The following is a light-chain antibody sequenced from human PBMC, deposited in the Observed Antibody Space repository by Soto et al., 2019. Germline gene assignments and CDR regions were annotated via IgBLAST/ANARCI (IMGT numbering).Light chain of an antibody. CDR2: GAS. CDR3: QQYGSSPLT. CDR1: QSVSSSY. V-gene: IGKV3-20*01. J-gene: IGKJ4*01. Sequence: IVLTQSPGTLSLSPGERATLSCRASQSVSSSYLAWYQQKPGQAPRLLIHGASSRATGIPDRFSGSGSGTDFTLTISRLEPEDFAVYYCQQYGSSPLTFGGGTKV.